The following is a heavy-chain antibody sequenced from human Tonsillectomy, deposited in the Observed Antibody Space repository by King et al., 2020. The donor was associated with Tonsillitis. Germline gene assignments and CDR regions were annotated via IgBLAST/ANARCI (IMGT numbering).Heavy chain of an antibody. D-gene: IGHD3-16*01. V-gene: IGHV3-23*03. CDR3: AKGEIAAVASLGGPIDY. Sequence: VQLVESGGGLVQPGGSLRLSCAASGFTFSSYAMSWVRQAPGKGLEWVSVIYSGDSRTYYADSVKGRFTISRDDSKNTLYLQMNSLRAEDTAVYYCAKGEIAAVASLGGPIDYWGQGTLVTVSS. CDR2: IYSGDSRT. CDR1: GFTFSSYA. J-gene: IGHJ4*02.